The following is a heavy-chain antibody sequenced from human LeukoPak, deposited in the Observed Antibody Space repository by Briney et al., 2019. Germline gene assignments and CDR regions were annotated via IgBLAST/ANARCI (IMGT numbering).Heavy chain of an antibody. CDR2: ISGRGGST. D-gene: IGHD3-10*01. Sequence: GGSLRLSCAASGFSFSSYAVTWVRQAPGEGLEWVSSISGRGGSTYYAHSVKGRFTISRDNSKNTLYLQMNSLRAEDTAVYYCAKGPDLYHYCSGSYGYYSDYWGQGTLVTVSS. CDR1: GFSFSSYA. J-gene: IGHJ4*02. CDR3: AKGPDLYHYCSGSYGYYSDY. V-gene: IGHV3-23*01.